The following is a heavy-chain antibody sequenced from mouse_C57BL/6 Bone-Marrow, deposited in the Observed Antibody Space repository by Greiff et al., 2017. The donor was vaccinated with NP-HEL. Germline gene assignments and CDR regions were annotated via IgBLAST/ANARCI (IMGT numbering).Heavy chain of an antibody. CDR3: ARSKSSTGTLDY. J-gene: IGHJ2*01. Sequence: EVQGVESGGGLVQPGGSLSLSCAASGFTFTDYYMSWVRQPPGKALEWLGFIRNKANGYTTEYSASVKGRFTIYRDNSQSILYLQMNAQRAEDSATYYCARSKSSTGTLDYWGQGTTLTVSS. CDR2: IRNKANGYTT. V-gene: IGHV7-3*01. D-gene: IGHD4-1*02. CDR1: GFTFTDYY.